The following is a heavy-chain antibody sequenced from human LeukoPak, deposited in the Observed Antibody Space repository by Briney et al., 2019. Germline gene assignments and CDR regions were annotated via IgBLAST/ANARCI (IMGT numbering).Heavy chain of an antibody. Sequence: GGSLRLSCAASGFTFSSYSMNWVRRAPGKGLEWVSSISSSSSYIYYADSVKGRFTISRDNAKNSLYLQMNSLRAEDTAVYYCARDIGEEYVYWGQGTLVTVSS. CDR1: GFTFSSYS. V-gene: IGHV3-21*01. J-gene: IGHJ4*02. CDR2: ISSSSSYI. D-gene: IGHD4-17*01. CDR3: ARDIGEEYVY.